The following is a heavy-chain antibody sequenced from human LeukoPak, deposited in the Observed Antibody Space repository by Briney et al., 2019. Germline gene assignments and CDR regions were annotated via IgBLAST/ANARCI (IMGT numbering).Heavy chain of an antibody. CDR1: GFTFSSYW. CDR3: VREAGSSGYAGWFDP. V-gene: IGHV3-7*01. D-gene: IGHD3-22*01. Sequence: GGSLRLSCAASGFTFSSYWMSWVRQAPGKGLEWVANIKQDGSEKYYVDSVKDRFTISRDTSENTLDLQMNSPRAEDTAVYHCVREAGSSGYAGWFDPWGQGTLVFVSS. CDR2: IKQDGSEK. J-gene: IGHJ5*02.